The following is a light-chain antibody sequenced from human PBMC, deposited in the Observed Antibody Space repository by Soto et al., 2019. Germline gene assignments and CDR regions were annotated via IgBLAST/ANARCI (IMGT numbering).Light chain of an antibody. V-gene: IGKV1-39*01. J-gene: IGKJ2*01. CDR2: GAS. Sequence: DIQMTQSPSSLSASVGDRVTITCRASQSISSYLNWYQQKPGKAPKLLIYGASTLQSGVPPRFRGSGSGTDFTLTISNLQPEDFATYYCQQSYNTPYTFGQGTKLEIK. CDR3: QQSYNTPYT. CDR1: QSISSY.